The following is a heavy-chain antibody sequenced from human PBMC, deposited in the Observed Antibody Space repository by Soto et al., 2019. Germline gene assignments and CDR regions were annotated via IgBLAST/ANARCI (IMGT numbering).Heavy chain of an antibody. J-gene: IGHJ4*02. CDR3: AAYYYDSSGHYFHY. CDR1: GGAFSSYA. Sequence: ASVKVSCKASGGAFSSYAISWLRQAPGQGLEWMGRIIPIFGTTNYAQKFQGRVTITADESTSTAYMELSSLRSEDTAVFYCAAYYYDSSGHYFHYWGQGTLVTVSS. CDR2: IIPIFGTT. V-gene: IGHV1-69*13. D-gene: IGHD3-22*01.